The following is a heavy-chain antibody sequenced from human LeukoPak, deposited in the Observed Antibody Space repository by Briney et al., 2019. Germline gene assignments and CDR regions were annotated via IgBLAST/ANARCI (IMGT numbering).Heavy chain of an antibody. J-gene: IGHJ4*02. CDR2: ISGSGGST. V-gene: IGHV3-23*01. D-gene: IGHD3-22*01. Sequence: GGSLRLFCSASGFTFSSYSMSWVRQAPGKGLEWVSAISGSGGSTYYADSVKDRFTISRDNFKNTLYLQMNSLRAEDTAVYYCAKLVESSGYFPDFDYWGQGTLVTVSP. CDR3: AKLVESSGYFPDFDY. CDR1: GFTFSSYS.